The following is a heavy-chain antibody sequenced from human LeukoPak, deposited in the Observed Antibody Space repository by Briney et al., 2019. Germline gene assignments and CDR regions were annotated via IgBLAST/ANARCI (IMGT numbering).Heavy chain of an antibody. Sequence: SETLSLTCTVAGGSISGGKDCWAWIRQPPGKGLEWIGSIYYSGSTYYNPSLKSRATISVDTSKSEFSLNLHSVTAADTAVYFCARPGITYSSNFFDSWGQGTLVTVSS. CDR3: ARPGITYSSNFFDS. J-gene: IGHJ4*02. CDR1: GGSISGGKDC. V-gene: IGHV4-39*01. D-gene: IGHD6-13*01. CDR2: IYYSGST.